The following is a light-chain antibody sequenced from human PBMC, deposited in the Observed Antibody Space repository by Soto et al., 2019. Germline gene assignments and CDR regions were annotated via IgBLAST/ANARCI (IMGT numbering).Light chain of an antibody. V-gene: IGKV1-39*01. J-gene: IGKJ2*01. CDR3: QQSFSFPVT. Sequence: DIQMTRSPSSLSASVGDRVTITCRANQTITMYLNWYQQKPGTAPKLLIYAASSLQEGVPSRFRGSGSGTDFTLTISNLQPEDFAAYSCQQSFSFPVTFGQGTKLEIK. CDR1: QTITMY. CDR2: AAS.